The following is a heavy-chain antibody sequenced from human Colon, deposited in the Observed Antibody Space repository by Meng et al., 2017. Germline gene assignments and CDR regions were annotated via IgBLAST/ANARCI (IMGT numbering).Heavy chain of an antibody. J-gene: IGHJ4*02. Sequence: GGSLRLSCAASGFTFTSYGMHWVRQAPGKGLEWVAVIWYDGSQAHYADSVRGRFTISRDNSMKTLYLQMNSLRAEDTGVYYFGRDFLYFDYWGQGTLVTVSS. D-gene: IGHD2/OR15-2a*01. CDR2: IWYDGSQA. V-gene: IGHV3-33*01. CDR3: GRDFLYFDY. CDR1: GFTFTSYG.